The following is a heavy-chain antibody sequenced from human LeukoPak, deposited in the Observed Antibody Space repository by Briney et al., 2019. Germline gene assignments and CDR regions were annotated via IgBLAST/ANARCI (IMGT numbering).Heavy chain of an antibody. V-gene: IGHV1-3*01. CDR3: AREGTMIIVGGIDY. D-gene: IGHD3-22*01. CDR1: GYTFTSYA. Sequence: ASVKVSCKASGYTFTSYAMHWVRQAPGQRLEWMGWINAGNGNTKYSQKFQGRVTITRDTSASTAYMELSSLRSEDTAVYYCAREGTMIIVGGIDYWGQGTLVTVSS. J-gene: IGHJ4*02. CDR2: INAGNGNT.